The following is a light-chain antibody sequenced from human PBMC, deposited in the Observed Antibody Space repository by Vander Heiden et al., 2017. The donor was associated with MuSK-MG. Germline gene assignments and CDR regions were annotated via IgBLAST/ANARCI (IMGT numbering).Light chain of an antibody. J-gene: IGLJ2*01. V-gene: IGLV1-44*01. CDR2: SNN. CDR1: SSNIGTNT. CDR3: AAWDDSLNGRV. Sequence: QSVLTQPPSASGTPGQRVTISCSGTSSNIGTNTVNWYQQLPGTAPKLLIYSNNQRPSGVPDRLSGSKSGTSAPLAISGLQSEDEADYYCAAWDDSLNGRVFGGGTKLTVL.